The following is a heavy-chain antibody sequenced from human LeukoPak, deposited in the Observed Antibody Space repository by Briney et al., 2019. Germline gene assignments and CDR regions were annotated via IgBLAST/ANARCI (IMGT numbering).Heavy chain of an antibody. D-gene: IGHD3-9*01. V-gene: IGHV1-2*02. J-gene: IGHJ4*02. CDR3: ARGPVELRYFDWLARIFDY. Sequence: GASVKVSCKASGYTLTGYYMHWVRQAPGQGLEWMGWINPNSGGTNYAQKFQGRVTMTRDTSISTAYMELSRLRSNDTAVYYCARGPVELRYFDWLARIFDYWGQGTLVTVSS. CDR2: INPNSGGT. CDR1: GYTLTGYY.